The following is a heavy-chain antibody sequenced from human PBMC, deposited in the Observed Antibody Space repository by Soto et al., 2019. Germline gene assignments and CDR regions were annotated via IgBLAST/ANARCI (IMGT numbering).Heavy chain of an antibody. CDR3: ARARPLLYFAWLSNNYSTLMDV. V-gene: IGHV1-18*01. D-gene: IGHD3-9*01. J-gene: IGHJ6*02. CDR2: ISAYNGNT. CDR1: GYTFTSYG. Sequence: GASVKVSCKASGYTFTSYGISWMRQAPGQGLEWMGWISAYNGNTNYAQKLQGRVTMTTDTSTSTAYMELSRLRSDDTAVYYCARARPLLYFAWLSNNYSTLMDVSGQGTTVPV.